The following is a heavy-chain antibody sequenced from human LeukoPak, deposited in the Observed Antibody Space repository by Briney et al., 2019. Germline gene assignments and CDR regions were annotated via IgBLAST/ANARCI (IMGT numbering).Heavy chain of an antibody. CDR2: IKEDGSEE. D-gene: IGHD2-15*01. Sequence: GGSLRLSCAASGFTFSPYWMNWFRQAPGKGLEWVALIKEDGSEELYDGSVEGRFTISRDSGKNPLYLQMNSLRAEDTAVYYCAGGAGWLSDYWGQGTLVTVPS. V-gene: IGHV3-7*03. CDR3: AGGAGWLSDY. CDR1: GFTFSPYW. J-gene: IGHJ4*02.